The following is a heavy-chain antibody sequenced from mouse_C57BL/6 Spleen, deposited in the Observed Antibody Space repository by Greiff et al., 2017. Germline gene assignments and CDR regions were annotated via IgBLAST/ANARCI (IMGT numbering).Heavy chain of an antibody. Sequence: EVMLVESGGGLVKPGGSLKLSCAASGFTFSDYGMHWVRQAPEKGLEWVAYISSGSSTIYYADTVKGRFTISRDNAKNTLFLQMTSLRSEDTAMYYCARGNDGYSSWFAYWGQGTLVTVSA. CDR2: ISSGSSTI. D-gene: IGHD2-3*01. CDR1: GFTFSDYG. V-gene: IGHV5-17*01. J-gene: IGHJ3*01. CDR3: ARGNDGYSSWFAY.